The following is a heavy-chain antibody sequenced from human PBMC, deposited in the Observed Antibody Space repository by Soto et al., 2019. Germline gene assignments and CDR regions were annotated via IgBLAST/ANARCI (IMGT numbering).Heavy chain of an antibody. CDR3: ARGFTETYRGSYRSGAFDI. Sequence: GGSLRLSCAASGFTFSSYGMHWVRQAPGKGLEWVAVIWHDGSNKYYADSVKGRFTISRDNSKNTLYLQMNSLRAEDTAVYDCARGFTETYRGSYRSGAFDIWGQGTMVTVSS. V-gene: IGHV3-33*01. D-gene: IGHD1-26*01. J-gene: IGHJ3*02. CDR1: GFTFSSYG. CDR2: IWHDGSNK.